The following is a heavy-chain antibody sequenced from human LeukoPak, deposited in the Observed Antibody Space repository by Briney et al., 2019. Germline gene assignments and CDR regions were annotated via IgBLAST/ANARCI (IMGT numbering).Heavy chain of an antibody. Sequence: QPGRSLRLSCAASGFTFSRYGMHWVRQAPGKGLECVAVIWYDGSNKYYADSVKGRFTISRDNSKNTLYLQMGSLRAEDMAVYYCARGEGGYFDSWGQGTPVTVSS. CDR2: IWYDGSNK. CDR1: GFTFSRYG. D-gene: IGHD1-26*01. CDR3: ARGEGGYFDS. J-gene: IGHJ4*02. V-gene: IGHV3-33*01.